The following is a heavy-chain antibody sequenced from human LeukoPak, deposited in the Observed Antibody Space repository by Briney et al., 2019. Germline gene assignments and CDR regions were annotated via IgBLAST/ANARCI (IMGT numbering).Heavy chain of an antibody. J-gene: IGHJ4*02. V-gene: IGHV4-39*01. CDR1: GGSMSSSSYY. CDR3: AGGLRRDGFDHTVGY. CDR2: FYYSGWT. D-gene: IGHD5-24*01. Sequence: PSETLSLTCTVSGGSMSSSSYYWAWMRQPPGKGLEWIGSFYYSGWTHYNPSLKSRVTISLDTSKSQFYVKLNSVSAEDTAVYYCAGGLRRDGFDHTVGYWGQGTLVTVSS.